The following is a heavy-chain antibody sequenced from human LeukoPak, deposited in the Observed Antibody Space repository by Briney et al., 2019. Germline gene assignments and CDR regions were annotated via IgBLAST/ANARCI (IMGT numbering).Heavy chain of an antibody. Sequence: GASVKVSCKASGYTFTGYYMHWVRQAPGQGLEWMGWINPNSGGTNYAQKFQGRITMTRDTSISTAYMELSRLRSDDTAVYYCASSTAMVKNWFDPWGQGTLVTVSS. CDR1: GYTFTGYY. D-gene: IGHD5-18*01. CDR3: ASSTAMVKNWFDP. CDR2: INPNSGGT. J-gene: IGHJ5*02. V-gene: IGHV1-2*02.